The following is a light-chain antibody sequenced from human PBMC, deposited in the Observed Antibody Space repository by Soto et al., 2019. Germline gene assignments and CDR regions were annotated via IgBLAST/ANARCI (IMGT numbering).Light chain of an antibody. CDR1: QSVSDY. CDR3: QQRGNWPLT. Sequence: EVVLTQSPATLSLSPGERATLSCMASQSVSDYLAWYQQKPAQAPRLVIYDASSRATGIPARFSGSGSGTDFTLTISSLEPEDFAVYYCQQRGNWPLTFGGGTKVDIK. J-gene: IGKJ4*01. CDR2: DAS. V-gene: IGKV3-11*01.